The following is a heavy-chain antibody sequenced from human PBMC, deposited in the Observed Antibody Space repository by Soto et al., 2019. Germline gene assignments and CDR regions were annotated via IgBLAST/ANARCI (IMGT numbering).Heavy chain of an antibody. Sequence: SETLSLTCTVSGGSISSGGYYWSWIRQHPGKGLEWIGYIYYSGSTYYNPSLKSRVTISVDTSKNQFSLKPSSVTAADTAVYYCARGSCSSTSCYRARGYYYYGMDVWGQGTTVTVSS. CDR1: GGSISSGGYY. D-gene: IGHD2-2*02. V-gene: IGHV4-31*03. CDR3: ARGSCSSTSCYRARGYYYYGMDV. J-gene: IGHJ6*02. CDR2: IYYSGST.